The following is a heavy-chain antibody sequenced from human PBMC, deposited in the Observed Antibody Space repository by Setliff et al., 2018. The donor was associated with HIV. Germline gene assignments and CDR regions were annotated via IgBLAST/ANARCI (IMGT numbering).Heavy chain of an antibody. CDR3: ARKPDSRNWFDP. J-gene: IGHJ5*02. CDR2: IYHSGST. Sequence: SETLSLTCAVSGSSISTSYWWGWIRQPPGKGLERIGYIYHSGSTYYNPSLKSRVTLSVDTSKNQFSLQLTSVTAVDTAVYYCARKPDSRNWFDPWGQGTLVTVSS. CDR1: GSSISTSYW. V-gene: IGHV4-28*01.